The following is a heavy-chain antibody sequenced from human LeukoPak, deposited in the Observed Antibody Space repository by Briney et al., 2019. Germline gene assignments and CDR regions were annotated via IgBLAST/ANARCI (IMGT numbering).Heavy chain of an antibody. V-gene: IGHV3-30*02. CDR2: IRYDGSNK. J-gene: IGHJ4*02. D-gene: IGHD3-10*01. Sequence: GGSLRLSCAASGFTFSSYGMHWVRQAPGKGLEWVAFIRYDGSNKYYADSVKGRFTISRDNSKNTLYLQMNSLRAEDTAVYYCAKDGYGSGTSYLPDYWGQGTLVTVSS. CDR3: AKDGYGSGTSYLPDY. CDR1: GFTFSSYG.